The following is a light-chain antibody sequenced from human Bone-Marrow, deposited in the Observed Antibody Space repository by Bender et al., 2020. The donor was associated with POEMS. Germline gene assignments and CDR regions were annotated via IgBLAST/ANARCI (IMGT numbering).Light chain of an antibody. V-gene: IGLV2-23*01. CDR2: DAT. CDR1: TSDIGTYKL. CDR3: SSYAGFTTL. J-gene: IGLJ2*01. Sequence: QSALTQPASVSGSPGQSITISCAGSTSDIGTYKLVSWYQQHPGKAPKLMIYDATKRPSDVSDRFSGSKSGNTASLTIAELQPEDEADYYCSSYAGFTTLFGWGTTLIVL.